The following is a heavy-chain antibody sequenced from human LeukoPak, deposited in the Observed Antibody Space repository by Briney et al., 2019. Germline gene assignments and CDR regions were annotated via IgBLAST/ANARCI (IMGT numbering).Heavy chain of an antibody. CDR3: ARAVHYGSGSYSLFDY. V-gene: IGHV4-38-2*02. CDR2: IYHSGST. Sequence: SETLSLTCTVSGYSISSGYYWGWIRQPPGKGLEWIGSIYHSGSTYYNPSLKSRVTISVDRSKNQFSLKLSSVTAADTAVYYCARAVHYGSGSYSLFDYWGQGTLVTVSS. D-gene: IGHD3-10*01. J-gene: IGHJ4*02. CDR1: GYSISSGYY.